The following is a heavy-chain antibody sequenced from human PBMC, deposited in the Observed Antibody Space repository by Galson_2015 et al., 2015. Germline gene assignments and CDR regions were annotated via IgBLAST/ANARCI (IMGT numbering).Heavy chain of an antibody. Sequence: SLRLSCAASGFTFSNYAMHWVRQAPGKGLEWVAVISYDGSNKYYVDSVKGRFTISRDNSKNTVYVQMNSLRVEDTAVYYCARGSLGSSGYSPLDYWGQGTLVTVSS. CDR2: ISYDGSNK. J-gene: IGHJ4*02. D-gene: IGHD3-22*01. CDR3: ARGSLGSSGYSPLDY. CDR1: GFTFSNYA. V-gene: IGHV3-30-3*01.